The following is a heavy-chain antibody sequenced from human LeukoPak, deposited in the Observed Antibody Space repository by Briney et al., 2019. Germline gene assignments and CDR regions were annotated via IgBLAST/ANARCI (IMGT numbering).Heavy chain of an antibody. CDR3: ARDDRDISAAGVF. D-gene: IGHD6-13*01. CDR1: GGSISSYY. V-gene: IGHV4-4*07. Sequence: SETLSLTCTVSGGSISSYYWSWVRQPPGKGLEWIGRLYASGGTSYNPSLNGRATMSLDTSKRQFSLNLRSLTAADTAVYYCARDDRDISAAGVFWGQGTLVTVSS. J-gene: IGHJ4*02. CDR2: LYASGGT.